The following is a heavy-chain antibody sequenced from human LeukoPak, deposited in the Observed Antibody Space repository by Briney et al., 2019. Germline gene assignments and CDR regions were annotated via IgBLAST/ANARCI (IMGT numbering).Heavy chain of an antibody. D-gene: IGHD5-24*01. J-gene: IGHJ4*02. CDR1: GFTFSSYS. CDR2: ISSSSSYI. Sequence: GGSLRLSCAASGFTFSSYSMNWVRQAPGKGLEWVSSISSSSSYIYYADSVKGRFTISRDNAKNSLYLQMNGLRAEDTAVYYCARDLNAIRNSNFDFWGQGTPVTVSS. CDR3: ARDLNAIRNSNFDF. V-gene: IGHV3-21*01.